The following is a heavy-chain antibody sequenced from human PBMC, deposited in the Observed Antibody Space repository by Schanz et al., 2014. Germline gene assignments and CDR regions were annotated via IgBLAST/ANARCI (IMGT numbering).Heavy chain of an antibody. V-gene: IGHV3-66*02. J-gene: IGHJ4*02. Sequence: VQLLESGGGLVQPGGSLRLSCAASGFTFSSYAMSWVRQAPGRGLEWVSIIFTDGRTYYADSVKGRFTISRDSSKNTLFLQMNSLRTEDTAVYYCARLDPYCRSGTCSRAFDFWGQGTLVTVSS. D-gene: IGHD2-15*01. CDR2: IFTDGRT. CDR3: ARLDPYCRSGTCSRAFDF. CDR1: GFTFSSYA.